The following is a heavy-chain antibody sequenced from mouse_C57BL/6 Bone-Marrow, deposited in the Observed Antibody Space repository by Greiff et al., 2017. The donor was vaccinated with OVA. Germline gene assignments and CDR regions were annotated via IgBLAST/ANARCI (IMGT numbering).Heavy chain of an antibody. V-gene: IGHV5-2*01. CDR3: ARLDSNYAWFAY. J-gene: IGHJ3*01. Sequence: EVQLQESGGGLVQPGESLKLSCESTEYEFPSHDMSWVRQTPEKRLELVAAINSDGGSTYYPDTMERRFIISRDNTKKTLYLQMSSLRSEDTALDYCARLDSNYAWFAYWGQGTLVTVSA. CDR1: EYEFPSHD. D-gene: IGHD2-5*01. CDR2: INSDGGST.